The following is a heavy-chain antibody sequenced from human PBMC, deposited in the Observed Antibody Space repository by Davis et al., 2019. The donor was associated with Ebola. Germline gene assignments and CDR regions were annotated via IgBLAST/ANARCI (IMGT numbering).Heavy chain of an antibody. Sequence: GGSLRLSCATSGFTFNNYAMTWVRQAPGKGLEWVSVVKSNSDTYYADSVKGRFTISRDNSKNTLYLQMNSLRAEDTAVYYCAKACSSTSCYLGYGYWGQGTLVTVSS. D-gene: IGHD2-2*01. CDR2: VKSNSDT. J-gene: IGHJ4*02. V-gene: IGHV3-23*01. CDR1: GFTFNNYA. CDR3: AKACSSTSCYLGYGY.